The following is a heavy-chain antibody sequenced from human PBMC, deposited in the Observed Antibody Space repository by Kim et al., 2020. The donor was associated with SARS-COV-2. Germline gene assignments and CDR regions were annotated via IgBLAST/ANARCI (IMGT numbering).Heavy chain of an antibody. J-gene: IGHJ4*02. CDR2: TFPSDSST. CDR1: GYIFTNYW. CDR3: ARQGVSEASFDL. Sequence: GESLKISCQASGYIFTNYWIGWVRQKPGQGLEWMGITFPSDSSTTYGPSFEGHVTLSADKSTATAYLQWSTLRASDTAVYYCARQGVSEASFDLWRQGTL. V-gene: IGHV5-51*01.